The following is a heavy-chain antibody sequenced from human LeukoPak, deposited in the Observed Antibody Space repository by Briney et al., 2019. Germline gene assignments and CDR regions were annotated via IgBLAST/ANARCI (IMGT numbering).Heavy chain of an antibody. J-gene: IGHJ4*02. V-gene: IGHV3-7*01. CDR2: IKQDGSEK. CDR1: GFTFSSYW. Sequence: PGGSLRLSCAASGFTFSSYWMSWVRQAPGKGLEWVANIKQDGSEKYYVDSVKGRFTISRDNAKNSLYLQMNSLRAEDTAVYYCAKSNGVDRNGYNSDYFDYWGQGTLVTVSS. D-gene: IGHD5-24*01. CDR3: AKSNGVDRNGYNSDYFDY.